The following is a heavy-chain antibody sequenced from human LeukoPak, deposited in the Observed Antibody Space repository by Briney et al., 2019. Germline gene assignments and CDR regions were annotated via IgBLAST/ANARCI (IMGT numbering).Heavy chain of an antibody. CDR2: ISYDGSNK. Sequence: GGSLRLSCAASGFTFSSYAMHWVRQAPGKGLEWVAVISYDGSNKYYADSVKGRFTISRDNSKNTLYLQMNSLRAEDTAVYYCARDPYALLAVGGLFDYWGQGTLVTVSS. CDR1: GFTFSSYA. CDR3: ARDPYALLAVGGLFDY. V-gene: IGHV3-30*04. J-gene: IGHJ4*02. D-gene: IGHD6-19*01.